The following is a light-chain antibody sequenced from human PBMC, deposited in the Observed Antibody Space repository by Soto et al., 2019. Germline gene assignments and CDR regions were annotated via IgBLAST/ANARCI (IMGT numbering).Light chain of an antibody. CDR1: LGISSY. J-gene: IGKJ3*01. V-gene: IGKV1-9*01. Sequence: DIQLTQSPSFLSASVGDRVTITCRGSLGISSYLAWYQQKPGKAPKLLIYAASTLQSGVPSRFSGSGSGTEFTLTISILQPEDFATYYCQQLNSYPFTFGLGTKVDIK. CDR3: QQLNSYPFT. CDR2: AAS.